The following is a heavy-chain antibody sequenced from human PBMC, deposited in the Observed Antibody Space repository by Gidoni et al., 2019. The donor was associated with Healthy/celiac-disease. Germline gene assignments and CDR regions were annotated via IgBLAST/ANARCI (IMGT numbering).Heavy chain of an antibody. Sequence: QVQLQESGPGLVKPSETLSLTCAVPGYSISSGYYWGWIRQPPGKGLEWIGSIYHSGSTYYNPSLKSRVTISVDTSKNQFSLKLSSVTAADTAVYYCARVDYYDSSGYSYYFDYWGQGTLVTVSS. D-gene: IGHD3-22*01. V-gene: IGHV4-38-2*01. J-gene: IGHJ4*02. CDR2: IYHSGST. CDR1: GYSISSGYY. CDR3: ARVDYYDSSGYSYYFDY.